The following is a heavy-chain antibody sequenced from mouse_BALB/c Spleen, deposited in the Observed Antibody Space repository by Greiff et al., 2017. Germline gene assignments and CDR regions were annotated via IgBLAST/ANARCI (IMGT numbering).Heavy chain of an antibody. CDR2: ISSGGSYT. V-gene: IGHV5-9-4*01. J-gene: IGHJ3*01. CDR3: ARSDAEGFAY. CDR1: GFTFSSYA. Sequence: DVQLVESGGGLVKPGGSLKLSCAASGFTFSSYAMSWVRQSPEKRLEWVAEISSGGSYTYYPDTVTGRFTISRDNAKNTLYLEMSSLRSEDTAMYYCARSDAEGFAYWGQGTLVTVSA.